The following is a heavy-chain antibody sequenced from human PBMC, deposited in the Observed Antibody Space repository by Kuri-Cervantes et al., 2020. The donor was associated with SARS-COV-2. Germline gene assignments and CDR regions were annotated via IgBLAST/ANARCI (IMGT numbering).Heavy chain of an antibody. J-gene: IGHJ4*02. D-gene: IGHD6-13*01. V-gene: IGHV3-74*01. CDR2: INSDGSST. CDR1: GFTFSSYS. Sequence: GGSLRLSCAASGFTFSSYSMNWVRQAPGKGLEWVSRINSDGSSTSYADSVKGRFTISRDNAKNTLYLQMNSLRAEDTAVYYCARGIGIAAAGHWGQGTLVTVSS. CDR3: ARGIGIAAAGH.